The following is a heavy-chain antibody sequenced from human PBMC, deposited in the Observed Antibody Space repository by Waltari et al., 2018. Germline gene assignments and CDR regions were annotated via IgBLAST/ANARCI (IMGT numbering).Heavy chain of an antibody. J-gene: IGHJ4*02. CDR3: AIGGVETSWYWRY. CDR2: IKTDGSET. D-gene: IGHD6-13*01. V-gene: IGHV3-7*01. CDR1: GFPFSTSW. Sequence: EVQAVESGGGLVQPGGSLRLSCSASGFPFSTSWITWVRQGPGKGLEWVANIKTDGSETYYVDSVKGRFTISRDNTKNSLYLQMSSLRAEDTAVYYCAIGGVETSWYWRYWGQGTLVTVSS.